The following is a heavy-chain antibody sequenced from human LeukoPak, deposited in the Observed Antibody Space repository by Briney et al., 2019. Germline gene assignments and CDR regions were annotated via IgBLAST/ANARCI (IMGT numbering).Heavy chain of an antibody. CDR1: GFTFSSYG. Sequence: GGSLRLSCAASGFTFSSYGMHWVRQAPGKGLDWVAVISNDGSKKYYADSVKGRFTISRDNAKNSLYLQMNSLRAEDTAVYYCARAPHYSNYGPYYYGMDVWGQGTTVTVSS. V-gene: IGHV3-30*03. CDR2: ISNDGSKK. D-gene: IGHD4-11*01. CDR3: ARAPHYSNYGPYYYGMDV. J-gene: IGHJ6*02.